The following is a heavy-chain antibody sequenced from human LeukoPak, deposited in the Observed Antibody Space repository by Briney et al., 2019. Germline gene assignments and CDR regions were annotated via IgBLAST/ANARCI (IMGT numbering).Heavy chain of an antibody. CDR2: IWDDGSYK. CDR1: GFTFSSYG. V-gene: IGHV3-33*06. CDR3: AKPTSRSGSFLIDY. J-gene: IGHJ4*02. D-gene: IGHD1-26*01. Sequence: GGSLRLSCAASGFTFSSYGMHWVRQAQGKWLEWLAVIWDDGSYKYYADSVKGRFTISRDNSKNTLYLQMNSLRAEDTAVYYCAKPTSRSGSFLIDYWGQGTLVTVSS.